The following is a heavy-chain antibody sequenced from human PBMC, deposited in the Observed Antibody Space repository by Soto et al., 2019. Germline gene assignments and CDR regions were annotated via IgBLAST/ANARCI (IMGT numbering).Heavy chain of an antibody. Sequence: EVQLLESGGGLVQPGGSLRLSCAASGFTFSSDAMSWVRQAPGKGLEWVSAISGSGVSTYYADSVKGRFTISRDNSKNTLYLRMNSLGAEDTAVYYCAKEGEHGSGWANFDYWGQGTLVTVSS. D-gene: IGHD6-19*01. CDR3: AKEGEHGSGWANFDY. CDR1: GFTFSSDA. CDR2: ISGSGVST. J-gene: IGHJ4*02. V-gene: IGHV3-23*01.